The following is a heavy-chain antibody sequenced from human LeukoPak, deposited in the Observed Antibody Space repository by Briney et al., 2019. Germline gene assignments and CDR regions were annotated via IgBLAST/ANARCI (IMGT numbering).Heavy chain of an antibody. CDR3: ARGSIAARFPYDAFDI. J-gene: IGHJ3*02. D-gene: IGHD6-6*01. V-gene: IGHV4-34*01. Sequence: SETLSLTCAVYGGSFSGYYWSWIRQPPGKGLEWLGEINHSGSTNYNPSLKSRVTISVDTSKNQFSLKLSSVTAADTAVYYCARGSIAARFPYDAFDIWGQGTMVTVSS. CDR2: INHSGST. CDR1: GGSFSGYY.